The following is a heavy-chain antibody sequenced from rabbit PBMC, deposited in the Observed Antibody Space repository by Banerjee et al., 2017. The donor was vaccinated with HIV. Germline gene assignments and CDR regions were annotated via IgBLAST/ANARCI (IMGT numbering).Heavy chain of an antibody. V-gene: IGHV1S40*01. D-gene: IGHD1-1*01. CDR2: IYAGSSGST. CDR3: ARADTSSSDYYYYFNL. CDR1: GFSFSSSYY. Sequence: QSLEESGGDLVKPGASLTLTCTASGFSFSSSYYMCWVRQAPGKGLEWIACIYAGSSGSTYYASWAKGRFTISKTSSTTVTLQMTSLTAADTATYFCARADTSSSDYYYYFNLWGPGTLVTVS. J-gene: IGHJ4*01.